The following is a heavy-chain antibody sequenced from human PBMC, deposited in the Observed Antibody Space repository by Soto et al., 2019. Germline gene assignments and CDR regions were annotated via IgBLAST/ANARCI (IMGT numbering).Heavy chain of an antibody. CDR2: FIPVFQTA. CDR1: GGLFSSYH. D-gene: IGHD3-22*01. CDR3: ARGGSGYTWFNEF. Sequence: QEQLVQSGAEVKKPGSSVKVSCKASGGLFSSYHISWVRQVPGQGLEWMGGFIPVFQTAYYTQRFQGRVTITADESTNTAYMELSSLRSEDTAIYYCARGGSGYTWFNEFWGQGTLVTVSS. J-gene: IGHJ4*02. V-gene: IGHV1-69*01.